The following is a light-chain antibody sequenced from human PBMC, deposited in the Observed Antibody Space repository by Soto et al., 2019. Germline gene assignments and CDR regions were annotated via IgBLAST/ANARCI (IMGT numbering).Light chain of an antibody. J-gene: IGKJ5*01. CDR1: QSVNSW. CDR2: QTS. Sequence: DIQMTQSPSVLSASVEDRVTITCRTSQSVNSWLAWYQHKPGKAPELLIYQTSFRAAGIPARFSASGSGTDLTLTISRLEPEDFAVYYCQEYDGAPPITFGLGTRLEIK. CDR3: QEYDGAPPIT. V-gene: IGKV1-5*01.